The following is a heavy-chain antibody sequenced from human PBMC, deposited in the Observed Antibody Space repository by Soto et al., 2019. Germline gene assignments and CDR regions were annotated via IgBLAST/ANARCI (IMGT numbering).Heavy chain of an antibody. CDR2: ISAGGGTT. V-gene: IGHV3-23*01. CDR3: VKDKYDSGSSMGNWFDP. CDR1: GFTFSKYA. Sequence: EVQLLESGGDSVQRGGSLRLSCAAYGFTFSKYAMSWVRQAPGKGLEWVSSISAGGGTTYYADSVKGRFTISRDNSENTLYLQLNSLRADDTAIFYCVKDKYDSGSSMGNWFDPWGQGTLVTVSS. J-gene: IGHJ5*02. D-gene: IGHD3-10*01.